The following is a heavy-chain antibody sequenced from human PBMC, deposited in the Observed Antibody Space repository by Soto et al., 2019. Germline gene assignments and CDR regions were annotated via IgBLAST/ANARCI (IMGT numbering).Heavy chain of an antibody. CDR1: GFTFSSYG. Sequence: QVQLVESGGGVVQPGRSLRLSCAASGFTFSSYGMHWVRQAPGKGLEWVAVIWYDGSNKYYADSVKGRFTISRDNSKNTLYLQMNSLRAEDTAVYYCARGPSVGGFDYWGQGTLVNVSS. J-gene: IGHJ4*02. CDR2: IWYDGSNK. D-gene: IGHD3-10*01. V-gene: IGHV3-33*01. CDR3: ARGPSVGGFDY.